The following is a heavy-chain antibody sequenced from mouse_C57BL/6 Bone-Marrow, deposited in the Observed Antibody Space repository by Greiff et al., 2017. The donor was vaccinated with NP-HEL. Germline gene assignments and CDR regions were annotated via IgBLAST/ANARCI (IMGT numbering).Heavy chain of an antibody. V-gene: IGHV5-15*01. CDR1: GFTFSDYG. CDR2: ISNLAYSI. CDR3: ARLETAQATWFAY. D-gene: IGHD3-2*02. Sequence: EVKLVESGGGLVQPGGSLKLSCAASGFTFSDYGMAWVRQAPRKGPEWVAFISNLAYSIYYADTVTGRFTISRENAKNTLYLEMSSLRSEDTAMYYCARLETAQATWFAYWGQGTLVTVSA. J-gene: IGHJ3*01.